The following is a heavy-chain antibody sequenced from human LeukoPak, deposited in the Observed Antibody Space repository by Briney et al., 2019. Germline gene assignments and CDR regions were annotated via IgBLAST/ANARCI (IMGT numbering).Heavy chain of an antibody. D-gene: IGHD3-22*01. V-gene: IGHV3-21*01. Sequence: GGSLRLSCAASGFTFSSYSMNWVRQAPGKGLEWVSSISSSSSYIYYADSVKGRFTISRDNAKNTLYLQMNSLRAEDTAVYYCARVLSGSWDWFDPWGQGTLVTVSS. CDR3: ARVLSGSWDWFDP. J-gene: IGHJ5*02. CDR2: ISSSSSYI. CDR1: GFTFSSYS.